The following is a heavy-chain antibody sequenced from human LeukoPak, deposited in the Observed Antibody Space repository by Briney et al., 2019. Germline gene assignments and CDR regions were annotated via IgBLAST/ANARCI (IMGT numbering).Heavy chain of an antibody. D-gene: IGHD3-22*01. CDR3: ARDLYYDSSGYYYRVGY. CDR2: IIPIFGTA. J-gene: IGHJ4*02. Sequence: SVKVSCKASGGTFSSYAISWVRQAPGQGLEWMGGIIPIFGTANYAQKFQGRVTITADKSTSTAYMELSSLRSEDTAVYYCARDLYYDSSGYYYRVGYWGQGTLVTVSS. CDR1: GGTFSSYA. V-gene: IGHV1-69*06.